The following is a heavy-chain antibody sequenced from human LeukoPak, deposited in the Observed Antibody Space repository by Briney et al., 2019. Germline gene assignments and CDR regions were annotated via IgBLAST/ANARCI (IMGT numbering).Heavy chain of an antibody. D-gene: IGHD2-8*01. Sequence: GSSVKVSCKASGGTFSSYAISWVRQAPGQGLEWMGWTSPNTGYIYYARKFQGRMTMATNTATRTVYMELSSLRSEDTAVYYCATSRYCSNGVCPFDYWGQGTLVTVSS. CDR3: ATSRYCSNGVCPFDY. V-gene: IGHV1-8*02. CDR2: TSPNTGYI. CDR1: GGTFSSYA. J-gene: IGHJ4*02.